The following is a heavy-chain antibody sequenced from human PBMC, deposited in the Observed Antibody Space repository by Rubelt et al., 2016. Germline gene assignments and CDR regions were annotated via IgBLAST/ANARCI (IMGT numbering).Heavy chain of an antibody. CDR1: GYSINNGYY. Sequence: QVQLQESGPGLVKPSETLSLTCTVSGYSINNGYYWGWIRQPPGKGLEWIASIFSSGSTSYSPSLKSRVTISVDTSKNQFSLKLKSVTAADTAVYYCARRRTVPQNWFDPWGQGTLVTVSS. CDR2: IFSSGST. V-gene: IGHV4-38-2*02. J-gene: IGHJ5*02. CDR3: ARRRTVPQNWFDP. D-gene: IGHD4-17*01.